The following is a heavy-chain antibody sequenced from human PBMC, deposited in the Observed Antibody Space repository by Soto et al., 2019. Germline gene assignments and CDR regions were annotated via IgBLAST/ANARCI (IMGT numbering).Heavy chain of an antibody. J-gene: IGHJ4*02. CDR3: ARHLYDSGLVYFDY. CDR2: IHYRGST. D-gene: IGHD3-10*01. Sequence: QLQVQESGPGLVKPSETLSLTCTVSGGSISSSTYYWGWVRQPPGKGLEWIGSIHYRGSTYYNPSLKSRVPISVDASKNQCSLKLSSVTAADTAVYYCARHLYDSGLVYFDYWGQGTLVTVSS. V-gene: IGHV4-39*01. CDR1: GGSISSSTYY.